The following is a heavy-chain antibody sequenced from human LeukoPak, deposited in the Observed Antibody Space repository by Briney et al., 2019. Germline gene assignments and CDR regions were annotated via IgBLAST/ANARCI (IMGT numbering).Heavy chain of an antibody. D-gene: IGHD5-18*01. V-gene: IGHV4-61*02. CDR1: GGSISSGSYY. Sequence: SETLSLTCTVSGGSISSGSYYWSWIRQPAGKGLEWIGRIYTSGSTNYNPSLKSRVTISVDTSKNQSSLKLSSVTAADTAVYYCARGRDLLWLHKRFDYWGQGTLVTVSS. J-gene: IGHJ4*02. CDR2: IYTSGST. CDR3: ARGRDLLWLHKRFDY.